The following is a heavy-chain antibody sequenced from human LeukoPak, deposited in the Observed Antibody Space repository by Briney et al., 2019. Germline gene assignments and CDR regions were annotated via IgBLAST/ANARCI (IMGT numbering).Heavy chain of an antibody. V-gene: IGHV3-23*01. CDR1: GLTFSSYA. CDR3: AKDESSSSSFDY. Sequence: GGSLRLSCAASGLTFSSYAMSWVRQAPGKGLEWVSAISGSGGSTYYADSVKGRFTISRDNSKNTLYLQMNSLRAEDTAVYYCAKDESSSSSFDYWGQGTLVTVSS. D-gene: IGHD6-6*01. CDR2: ISGSGGST. J-gene: IGHJ4*02.